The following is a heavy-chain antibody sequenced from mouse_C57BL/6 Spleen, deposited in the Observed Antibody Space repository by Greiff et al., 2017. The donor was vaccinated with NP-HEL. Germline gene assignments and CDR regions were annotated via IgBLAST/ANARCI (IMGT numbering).Heavy chain of an antibody. J-gene: IGHJ2*01. CDR3: ARADYYGSSYLDY. CDR2: IYPGDGDT. V-gene: IGHV1-82*01. CDR1: GYAFSSSW. D-gene: IGHD1-1*01. Sequence: VKLQESGPELVKPGASVKISCKASGYAFSSSWMNWVKQRPGKGLEWIGRIYPGDGDTNYNGKFKGKATLTADKSSSTAYMQLSSLTSEDSAVYFCARADYYGSSYLDYWGQGTTLTVSS.